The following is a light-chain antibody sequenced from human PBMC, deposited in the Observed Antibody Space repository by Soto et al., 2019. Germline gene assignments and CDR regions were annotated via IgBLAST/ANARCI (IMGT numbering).Light chain of an antibody. CDR2: DVT. CDR3: CSYAGSRTYV. CDR1: SSDVGNYGL. J-gene: IGLJ1*01. Sequence: QSALAQPASMSGSPGQSITISCAGTSSDVGNYGLVSWYQHHPGRAPKLIIYDVTNRPSGISNRFSGSKSGDTASLTISGLQAEDEADYYCCSYAGSRTYVFGTGTKVTVL. V-gene: IGLV2-23*02.